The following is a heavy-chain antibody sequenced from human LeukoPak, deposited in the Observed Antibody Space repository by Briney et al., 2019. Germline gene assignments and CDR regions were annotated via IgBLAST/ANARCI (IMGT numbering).Heavy chain of an antibody. D-gene: IGHD6-13*01. Sequence: ASVKVSCKASGYTFTGYYMHWVRQAPGQGLEWMGWINPNSGGTNYAHKFQGRVTMTRDTSISTAYMELSSLRSDDSAVYFCSRASTIAAPGAIPNDFWGQGTLVTVSS. CDR1: GYTFTGYY. V-gene: IGHV1-2*02. CDR3: SRASTIAAPGAIPNDF. J-gene: IGHJ4*02. CDR2: INPNSGGT.